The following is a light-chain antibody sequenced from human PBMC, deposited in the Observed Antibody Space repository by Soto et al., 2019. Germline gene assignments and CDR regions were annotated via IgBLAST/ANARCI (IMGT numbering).Light chain of an antibody. CDR1: SSDVGSYDF. V-gene: IGLV2-23*01. CDR2: EAT. J-gene: IGLJ1*01. CDR3: CSYAGHSTYV. Sequence: QSVLTRPASVSASPGQSITIPCTGSSSDVGSYDFVSWYQQHPGKAPKLMIYEATKRPSGVSNRFSGSKSGNTASLTISGLQGEDEADYYCCSYAGHSTYVFGTGTKVTVL.